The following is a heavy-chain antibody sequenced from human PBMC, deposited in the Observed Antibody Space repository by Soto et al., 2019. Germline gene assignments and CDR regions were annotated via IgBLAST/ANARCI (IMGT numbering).Heavy chain of an antibody. CDR1: GDSVSSNSAA. V-gene: IGHV6-1*01. CDR2: TYYRSKWYN. D-gene: IGHD2-15*01. Sequence: SQTLSLTCALSGDSVSSNSAAWNWIRQSPSRGLEWLGRTYYRSKWYNDYAVSVKSRITINPDTSKNQFSLQLNSVTPEDTAVYYCARDETVVPFYYYYGMDVWGQGTTVTVSS. CDR3: ARDETVVPFYYYYGMDV. J-gene: IGHJ6*02.